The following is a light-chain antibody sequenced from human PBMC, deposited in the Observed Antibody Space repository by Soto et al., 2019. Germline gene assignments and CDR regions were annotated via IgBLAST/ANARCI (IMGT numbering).Light chain of an antibody. J-gene: IGLJ1*01. Sequence: QSALTQHPSASGSPGQSVTISCTGTSRDVGGHNYVSWYQQHPGKAPKPIIREVSKRPSGVPDRFSGSKSGNTASLTVSGLQAEDEADYYCSSYAGSNTHVFGTGTKLTVL. CDR1: SRDVGGHNY. V-gene: IGLV2-8*01. CDR3: SSYAGSNTHV. CDR2: EVS.